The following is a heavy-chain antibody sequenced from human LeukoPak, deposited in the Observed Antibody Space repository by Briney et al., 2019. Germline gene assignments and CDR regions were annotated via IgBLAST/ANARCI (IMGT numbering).Heavy chain of an antibody. CDR3: ARDWGYSDYSIGNY. CDR1: GYTFTSFG. V-gene: IGHV1-18*01. CDR2: ISAYNGNT. D-gene: IGHD4-11*01. J-gene: IGHJ4*02. Sequence: ASVKVSCKASGYTFTSFGFSWVRQAPGQGLEWMGWISAYNGNTNYAQKLQGRVTMTTDTSPSTAYMELRSLRSDDTAVYYCARDWGYSDYSIGNYWGQGTLVSVSP.